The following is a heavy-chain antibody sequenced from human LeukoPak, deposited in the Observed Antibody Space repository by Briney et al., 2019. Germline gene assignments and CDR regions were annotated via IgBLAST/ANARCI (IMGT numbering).Heavy chain of an antibody. CDR2: IYYSGCT. Sequence: SETLSLTCTVSGGSISSSSYYWGWIRQPPGKGLEWIGSIYYSGCTYYNPSLKSRVTISVGTSKNQFSLKLSSVTAADTAVYYCARVIVVVAAQYYFDYWGQGTLVTVSS. CDR1: GGSISSSSYY. CDR3: ARVIVVVAAQYYFDY. D-gene: IGHD2-15*01. J-gene: IGHJ4*02. V-gene: IGHV4-39*07.